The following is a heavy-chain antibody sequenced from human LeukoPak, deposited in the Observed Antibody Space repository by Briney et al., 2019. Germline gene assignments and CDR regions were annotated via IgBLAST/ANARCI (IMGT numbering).Heavy chain of an antibody. CDR2: IYYSGST. V-gene: IGHV4-59*11. CDR3: ARGRWNYAY. Sequence: PSETLSLTCTVSGGSISSHYWSWIRQPPGKGLEWIGYIYYSGSTNYNPSLKSRVTISVDTSRNQFSLKLSSVTAADTAVYYCARGRWNYAYWGQGTLVTVSS. D-gene: IGHD1-7*01. CDR1: GGSISSHY. J-gene: IGHJ4*02.